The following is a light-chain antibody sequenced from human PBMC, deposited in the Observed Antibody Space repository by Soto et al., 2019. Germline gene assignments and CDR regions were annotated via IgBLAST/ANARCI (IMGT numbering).Light chain of an antibody. CDR3: RQYGRSLGFA. CDR2: GAS. CDR1: QTVSSNF. J-gene: IGKJ4*01. V-gene: IGKV3-20*01. Sequence: IVLTQSPCTLSLSPGERATLSCMASQTVSSNFLAWYQEKPGQGPRLLIYGASTRATGIPDRFSGSGSGTDFTLTISRLDPEDFAVYYCRQYGRSLGFAVGGGTKVDIK.